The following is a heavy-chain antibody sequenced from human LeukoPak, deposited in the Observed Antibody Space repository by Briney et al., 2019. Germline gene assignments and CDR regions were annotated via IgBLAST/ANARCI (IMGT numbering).Heavy chain of an antibody. CDR1: GYTFTSYA. Sequence: ASVKVSCKASGYTFTSYAMNWVRQAPGQGLEWMGWINTDTGNPTYAQGFTGRFVFSLDTSVSTAYLQISSLKAEDTAVYYCAREAMLDYGDGFSNYFDIWGQGTMVTVSS. V-gene: IGHV7-4-1*02. CDR3: AREAMLDYGDGFSNYFDI. CDR2: INTDTGNP. J-gene: IGHJ3*02. D-gene: IGHD4-17*01.